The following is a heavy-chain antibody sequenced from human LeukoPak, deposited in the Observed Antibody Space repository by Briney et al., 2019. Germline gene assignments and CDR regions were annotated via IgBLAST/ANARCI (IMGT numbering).Heavy chain of an antibody. CDR3: ATTLHSGYYDLY. CDR2: ISASGGST. V-gene: IGHV3-23*01. CDR1: GFTFSSSA. D-gene: IGHD3-22*01. Sequence: GGSLRLSCAASGFTFSSSAMSWVRQVPGKGLEWVSGISASGGSTYYADSVRGRFTISRDNSKNTLYVQMNSLRDEDTAVYYCATTLHSGYYDLYWGQGTLVTVSS. J-gene: IGHJ4*02.